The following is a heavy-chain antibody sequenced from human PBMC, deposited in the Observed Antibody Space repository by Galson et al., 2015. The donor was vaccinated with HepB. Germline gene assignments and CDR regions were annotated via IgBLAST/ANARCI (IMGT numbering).Heavy chain of an antibody. D-gene: IGHD3-3*01. Sequence: SVKVSCKASGFTFTSSAVQWVRQARGQRLEWIGWIVVGSGNTNYAQKFQERVTITRDMSTSTAYMELSSLRSEDTAVYYCAADRFGEEHSYYYYMDVWGKGTTVTVSS. CDR1: GFTFTSSA. V-gene: IGHV1-58*01. CDR3: AADRFGEEHSYYYYMDV. J-gene: IGHJ6*03. CDR2: IVVGSGNT.